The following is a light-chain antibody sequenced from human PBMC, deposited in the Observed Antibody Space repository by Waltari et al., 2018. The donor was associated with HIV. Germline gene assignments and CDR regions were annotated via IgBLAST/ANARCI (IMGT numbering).Light chain of an antibody. CDR1: SSNIANNY. J-gene: IGLJ2*01. Sequence: QSVLTQPPAVSAAPGQTVTISCSGSSSNIANNYVSWYQQLPGTAPKLLIYDNNSRSSVSPDRFSGSKSGTSATLAIAGLQTGDEADYYCGTWDTSLSAGVFGGGTKVTVL. CDR3: GTWDTSLSAGV. CDR2: DNN. V-gene: IGLV1-51*01.